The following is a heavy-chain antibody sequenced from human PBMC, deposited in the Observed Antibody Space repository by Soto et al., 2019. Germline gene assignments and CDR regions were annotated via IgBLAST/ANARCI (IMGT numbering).Heavy chain of an antibody. V-gene: IGHV3-15*07. D-gene: IGHD3-10*01. CDR3: TTDELTMVRAERKSHYYYYYGMDV. CDR1: GFTFSNAW. CDR2: IKSKTDGGTT. J-gene: IGHJ6*02. Sequence: SGGSLRLSCASSGFTFSNAWMNWVRQAPGKGLEWVGRIKSKTDGGTTDYAAPVKGRFTISRDDSKNTLYLQMNSLKTEDTAVYYCTTDELTMVRAERKSHYYYYYGMDVWGQGTTVTVSS.